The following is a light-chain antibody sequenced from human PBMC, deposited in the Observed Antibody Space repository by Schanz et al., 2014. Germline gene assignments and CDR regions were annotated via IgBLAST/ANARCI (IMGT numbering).Light chain of an antibody. J-gene: IGKJ4*01. CDR3: QQYDIWPPLT. CDR2: GAS. Sequence: EIVLTQSPATLSLSPGERATLSCRASQSISSFLAWYQQKPGQAPRLLIYGASTRATGIPARFSGSGSGTEFTLTISSLQSEDFAVYYCQQYDIWPPLTFGGGTEVEIK. V-gene: IGKV3-15*01. CDR1: QSISSF.